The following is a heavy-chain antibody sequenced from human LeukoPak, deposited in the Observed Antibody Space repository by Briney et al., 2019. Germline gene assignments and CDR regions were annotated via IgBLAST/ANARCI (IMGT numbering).Heavy chain of an antibody. CDR3: ARGAVAGLAY. CDR1: GGSISSGGYY. Sequence: SETLSLTCTVSGGSISSGGYYWSWIRQHPGKGLEWIGEINHSGSTNYNPSLKSRVTISVDTSKNQFSLKLSSVTAADTAVYYCARGAVAGLAYWGQGTLVTVSS. V-gene: IGHV4-39*07. J-gene: IGHJ4*02. D-gene: IGHD6-19*01. CDR2: INHSGST.